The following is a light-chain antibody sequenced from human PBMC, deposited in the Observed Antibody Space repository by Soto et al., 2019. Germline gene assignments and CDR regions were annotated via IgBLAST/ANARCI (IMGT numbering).Light chain of an antibody. Sequence: DIQLTQSPSTLSASVGDTVTITCRASQTISGNLAWYKQKLGKAPNLLIYKASYLESGVPSRFSGSGSGAEFTLTISSLQPDDFAIYYCQQYTDYSWTFGQGTKVEIK. CDR3: QQYTDYSWT. CDR1: QTISGN. J-gene: IGKJ1*01. CDR2: KAS. V-gene: IGKV1-5*03.